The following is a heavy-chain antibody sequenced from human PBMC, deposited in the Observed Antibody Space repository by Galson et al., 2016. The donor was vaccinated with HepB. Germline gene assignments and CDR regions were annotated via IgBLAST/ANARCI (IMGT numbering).Heavy chain of an antibody. CDR2: ISGSGGST. V-gene: IGHV3-23*01. J-gene: IGHJ1*01. CDR3: AKDISPQYVSSGYYSRRYFQH. CDR1: GFTFRSYA. D-gene: IGHD3-22*01. Sequence: SLRLSCAASGFTFRSYAMSWVRQAPGKGLEWVSGISGSGGSTYYADSVKGRITISRDNAKNSLYLQMNSLRAEDTALYYCAKDISPQYVSSGYYSRRYFQHWGQGTLVTVSS.